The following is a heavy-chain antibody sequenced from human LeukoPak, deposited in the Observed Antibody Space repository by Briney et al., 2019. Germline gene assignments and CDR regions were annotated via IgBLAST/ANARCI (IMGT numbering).Heavy chain of an antibody. CDR1: GFTFSSYS. D-gene: IGHD6-13*01. V-gene: IGHV3-21*01. CDR2: ISSSSSYI. CDR3: ARGQGIAAAGDDY. Sequence: GGSLRLSCAAPGFTFSSYSMNWVRQAPGKGLEWASSISSSSSYIYYADSVKGRFTISRDNAKNSLYLQMNSLRAEDTAVYYCARGQGIAAAGDDYWGQGTLVTVSS. J-gene: IGHJ4*02.